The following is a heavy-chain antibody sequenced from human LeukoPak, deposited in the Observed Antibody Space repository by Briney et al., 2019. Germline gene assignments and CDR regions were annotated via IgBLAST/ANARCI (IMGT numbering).Heavy chain of an antibody. CDR3: AKGVWAPRFDS. J-gene: IGHJ5*01. CDR1: GASFSYDY. V-gene: IGHV4-34*01. CDR2: INHSGSI. D-gene: IGHD7-27*01. Sequence: SENLSLTCAVYGASFSYDYWSWIRQAPGKGLEWIGEINHSGSITYNPSLKSRVTISAEKSKSQFSLRLTSVTAADTAVYYCAKGVWAPRFDSWGQGTLVTVS.